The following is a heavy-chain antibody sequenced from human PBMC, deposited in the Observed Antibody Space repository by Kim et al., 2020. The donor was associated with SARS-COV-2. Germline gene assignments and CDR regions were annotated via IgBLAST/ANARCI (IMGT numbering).Heavy chain of an antibody. Sequence: GGSLRLSCVASGFTFTSHAMTWVRQAPGKGLEWVSAISGSGGVRCQGGDTYYADSVKGRFTTSRDNSKNTLFLQMHSLGAEATATYYCAKVAWGSGYCDKTICSALADLWRQGTPLSLL. CDR3: AKVAWGSGYCDKTICSALADL. CDR1: GFTFTSHA. D-gene: IGHD2-2*03. V-gene: IGHV3-23*01. CDR2: ISGSGGVRCQGGDT. J-gene: IGHJ6*01.